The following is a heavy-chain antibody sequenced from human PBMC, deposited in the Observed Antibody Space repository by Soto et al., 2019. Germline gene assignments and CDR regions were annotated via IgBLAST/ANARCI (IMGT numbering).Heavy chain of an antibody. CDR3: ASLMYSGNNKRGDY. D-gene: IGHD1-26*01. Sequence: SETLSLTCTVSGGSISSSSYYWGWIRQPPGKGLEWIGSIYYSGSTYYNPSLKSRVTISVDTSKNQFSLKLSSVTAADTAVYYCASLMYSGNNKRGDYWGQGTLVTVSS. CDR1: GGSISSSSYY. V-gene: IGHV4-39*01. J-gene: IGHJ4*02. CDR2: IYYSGST.